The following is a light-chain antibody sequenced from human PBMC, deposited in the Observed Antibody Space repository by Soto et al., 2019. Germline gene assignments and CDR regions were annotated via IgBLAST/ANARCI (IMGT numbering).Light chain of an antibody. V-gene: IGLV1-40*01. J-gene: IGLJ3*02. CDR3: QSYDSSLSGSV. Sequence: QPVLTQPPSVSGAPGQRVTISCTGSSYNIGAGYDVHWYQQLPGTAPKLHIYGNSNRPSGVPDRFSGSKSGTSASLAITGLQAEYEADYYFQSYDSSLSGSVFGGGTKVTVL. CDR2: GNS. CDR1: SYNIGAGYD.